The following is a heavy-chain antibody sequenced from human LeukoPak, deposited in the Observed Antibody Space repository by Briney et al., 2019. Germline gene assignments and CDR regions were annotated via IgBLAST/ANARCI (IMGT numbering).Heavy chain of an antibody. D-gene: IGHD5-24*01. CDR3: ARDNADGYNADY. Sequence: GASVKVSCKASGYTFTSYDINWVRQATGQGLEWMGWMNPNSGNTGYAQKFQGRVTMTRNTSISTAYMELSSLRSEDTAVYYCARDNADGYNADYWGQGTLVTVSS. V-gene: IGHV1-8*01. CDR1: GYTFTSYD. CDR2: MNPNSGNT. J-gene: IGHJ4*02.